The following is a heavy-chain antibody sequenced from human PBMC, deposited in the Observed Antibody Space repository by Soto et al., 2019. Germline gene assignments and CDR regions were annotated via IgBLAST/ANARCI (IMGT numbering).Heavy chain of an antibody. CDR1: GGTFSSYA. CDR2: FDPEDGET. J-gene: IGHJ4*02. Sequence: ASVKVSCKASGGTFSSYAISWVRQAPGQGLEWMGGFDPEDGETIYAQKFQGRVTMTEDTSTDTAYMELSSLRSEDTAVYYCAAWDSSSPPTMGYWGQGTLVTVSS. D-gene: IGHD6-13*01. CDR3: AAWDSSSPPTMGY. V-gene: IGHV1-24*01.